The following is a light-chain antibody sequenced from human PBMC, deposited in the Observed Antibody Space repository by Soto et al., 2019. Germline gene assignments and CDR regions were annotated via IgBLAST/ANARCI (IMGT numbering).Light chain of an antibody. CDR1: QSISSW. J-gene: IGKJ4*01. V-gene: IGKV1-5*03. CDR3: QQYDSFPLT. Sequence: DIQMTQSPSTLSASVGDRVTVTCRASQSISSWLAWYQQKPGKAPKLLIYKASSLESGVPSRFSGSGSGTEFTLTISSLQPDDFATYYCQQYDSFPLTFGGGTKVEIK. CDR2: KAS.